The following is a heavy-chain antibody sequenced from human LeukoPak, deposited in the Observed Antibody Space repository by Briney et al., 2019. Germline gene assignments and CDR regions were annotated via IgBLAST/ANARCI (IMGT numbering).Heavy chain of an antibody. D-gene: IGHD4-17*01. CDR1: GGSISSGGYS. V-gene: IGHV4-30-2*01. J-gene: IGHJ4*02. Sequence: SQTLSLTCAVFGGSISSGGYSWSWIRQPPGKGLEWIGYIYHSGSTYYNPSLKSRVTISVDRSKNQFSLKLSSVTAADTAVYYCASSSYGDYVFDYWGQGTLVTVSS. CDR3: ASSSYGDYVFDY. CDR2: IYHSGST.